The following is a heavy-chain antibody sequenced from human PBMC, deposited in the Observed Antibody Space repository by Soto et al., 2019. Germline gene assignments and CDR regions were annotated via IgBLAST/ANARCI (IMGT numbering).Heavy chain of an antibody. J-gene: IGHJ5*02. CDR2: INPSGGST. CDR1: GYTFTSYY. D-gene: IGHD2-2*01. Sequence: ASVKVSCKASGYTFTSYYMHWVRQAPGQGLEWMGIINPSGGSTSYAQKFQGRVTMTRDTSTSTVYMELSSLRSEDTAVYYCAREGKEDIVVVPAAISGKGWFDPWGQGTLVTVSS. V-gene: IGHV1-46*03. CDR3: AREGKEDIVVVPAAISGKGWFDP.